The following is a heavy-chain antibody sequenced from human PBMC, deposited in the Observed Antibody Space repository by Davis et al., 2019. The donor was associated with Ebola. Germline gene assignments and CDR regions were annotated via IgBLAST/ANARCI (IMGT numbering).Heavy chain of an antibody. D-gene: IGHD5-12*01. V-gene: IGHV4-59*01. CDR2: IYYSGST. CDR1: GGSISSYY. J-gene: IGHJ4*02. CDR3: ARESGGLDY. Sequence: SETLSLTCTVPGGSISSYYWSWIRQPPGKGLEWIGYIYYSGSTNYNPSLKSRVTISVDTSKNQFSLKLSSVTAADTAVYYCARESGGLDYWGQGTLVTVSS.